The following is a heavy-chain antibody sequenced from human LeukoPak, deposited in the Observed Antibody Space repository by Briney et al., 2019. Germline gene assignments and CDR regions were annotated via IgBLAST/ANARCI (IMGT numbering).Heavy chain of an antibody. CDR3: ARGRLYDFWSGYSGYFDY. CDR1: GGSIINSNW. J-gene: IGHJ4*02. Sequence: SETLSLTCAVSGGSIINSNWWSWVRQPPGKGLAWIGEIDHSGSTSYNPSLKSRVTMSVDRSQNQFSLRLSTVTAADTAVYYCARGRLYDFWSGYSGYFDYWGQGTLVTVSS. D-gene: IGHD3-3*01. CDR2: IDHSGST. V-gene: IGHV4-4*02.